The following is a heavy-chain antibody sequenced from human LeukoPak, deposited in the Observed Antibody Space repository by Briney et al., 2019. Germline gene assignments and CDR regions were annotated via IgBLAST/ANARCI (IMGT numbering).Heavy chain of an antibody. V-gene: IGHV5-51*01. D-gene: IGHD6-13*01. CDR1: GYSFTSYW. CDR3: ARINSSSWYLPQYFDY. Sequence: GESLKISCKGSGYSFTSYWIGWVRQMPGKGLEWMGIIYPGDSDTRYSPSFQGQVTISADKSISTAYLQWSSLKASDTAMYYCARINSSSWYLPQYFDYWGHGTLVTVSS. CDR2: IYPGDSDT. J-gene: IGHJ4*01.